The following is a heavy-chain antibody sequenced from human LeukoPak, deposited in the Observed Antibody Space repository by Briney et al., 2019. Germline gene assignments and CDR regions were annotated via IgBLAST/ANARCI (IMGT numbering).Heavy chain of an antibody. J-gene: IGHJ4*02. V-gene: IGHV4-39*01. CDR2: IYYSRST. Sequence: SETLSLTCTVSGGSISSSSYYWGWFRQPPGKGLEWIGSIYYSRSTYYNPSLKSPVTISVDTSKNQFSLKLSSVTAADTAVYYCARVPTVTFFDYWGQGTLVTVPS. CDR1: GGSISSSSYY. D-gene: IGHD4-17*01. CDR3: ARVPTVTFFDY.